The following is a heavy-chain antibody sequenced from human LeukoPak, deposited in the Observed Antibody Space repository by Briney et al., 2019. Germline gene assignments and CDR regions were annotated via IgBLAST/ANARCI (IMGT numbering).Heavy chain of an antibody. CDR3: ARDQHYYGSGPVDY. V-gene: IGHV1-2*02. D-gene: IGHD3-10*01. CDR2: INPKSGGT. Sequence: GASVKVSCKASGYTFTGYYMHWVRQAPGQGLEWMGWINPKSGGTNYAQKFQDRVTMTRDTSISTAYMELSRLRSDDTAVYYCARDQHYYGSGPVDYWGQGTLVTVSS. CDR1: GYTFTGYY. J-gene: IGHJ4*02.